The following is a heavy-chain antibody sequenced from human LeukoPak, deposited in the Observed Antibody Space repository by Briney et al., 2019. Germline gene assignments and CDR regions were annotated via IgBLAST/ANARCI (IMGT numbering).Heavy chain of an antibody. CDR1: GFTFSSCA. D-gene: IGHD3-22*01. V-gene: IGHV3-23*01. J-gene: IGHJ4*02. CDR2: IGGGGAST. CDR3: AKTYYDSSGYYYFFDF. Sequence: GGSLRLSCAASGFTFSSCAMSWVRQAPGKGPEWVSAIGGGGASTYYADSVKGRFTISRDNSQNTLYLQMNSLRAEDTAAYYCAKTYYDSSGYYYFFDFWGQGTLVTVSS.